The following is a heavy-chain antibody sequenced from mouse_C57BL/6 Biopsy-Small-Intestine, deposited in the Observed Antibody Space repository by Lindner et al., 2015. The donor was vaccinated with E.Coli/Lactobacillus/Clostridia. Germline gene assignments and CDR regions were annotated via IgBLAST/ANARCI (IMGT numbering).Heavy chain of an antibody. CDR1: GFNIKDYY. J-gene: IGHJ2*01. V-gene: IGHV14-2*01. Sequence: VQLQESGAEVVKPRASVKLSCTASGFNIKDYYMHWVKQRTEQGLEWIGRIDPEDGETKYAPKFQGKATITVDTSSNTAYLQVSSLTSEDTAVYYCANYDSCFAYWGQGTTLTVSS. CDR2: IDPEDGET. D-gene: IGHD1-1*01. CDR3: ANYDSCFAY.